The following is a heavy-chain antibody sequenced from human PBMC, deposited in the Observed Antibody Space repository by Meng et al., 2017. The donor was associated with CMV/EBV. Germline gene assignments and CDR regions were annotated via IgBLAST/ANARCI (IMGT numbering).Heavy chain of an antibody. CDR1: GFTFSSYS. D-gene: IGHD6-13*01. V-gene: IGHV3-21*01. J-gene: IGHJ3*02. CDR2: ISSTSSYL. CDR3: ARERIAAAGTDAFDI. Sequence: GGSLRLSCAASGFTFSSYSMTWVRQAPGRGLEWVSSISSTSSYLYYADSVQGRFTISRDNAKNSLYLQMNSLRAEDTAVYFCARERIAAAGTDAFDIWGQGTMVTVSS.